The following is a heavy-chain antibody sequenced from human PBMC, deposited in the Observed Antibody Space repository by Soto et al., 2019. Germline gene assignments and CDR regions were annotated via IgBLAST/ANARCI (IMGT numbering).Heavy chain of an antibody. Sequence: WGVLRLGCVASGFTIGGYGMHWVRQAPGRGLEWGAVISEDGTVQRYLDAVKGRFYISRDNPKNTLSLQKYRLPPEDTSLPFCAREFQTGLPAFDIWGQ. D-gene: IGHD4-17*01. CDR3: AREFQTGLPAFDI. CDR2: ISEDGTVQ. V-gene: IGHV3-30*03. J-gene: IGHJ3*02. CDR1: GFTIGGYG.